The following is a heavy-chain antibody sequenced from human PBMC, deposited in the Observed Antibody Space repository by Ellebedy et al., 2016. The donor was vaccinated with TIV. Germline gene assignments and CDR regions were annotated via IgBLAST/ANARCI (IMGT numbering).Heavy chain of an antibody. CDR1: GFTFRSYS. J-gene: IGHJ3*02. V-gene: IGHV3-48*04. Sequence: GGSLRLSCAASGFTFRSYSMSWVRQAPGKGLEWVTYISGSSLTIHYADSVQGRFTISRDNAKNSLVLHMNSLRAEDTAIYYCARDMAWGNERVNDAFDIWGQGTMVAVSP. CDR3: ARDMAWGNERVNDAFDI. D-gene: IGHD7-27*01. CDR2: ISGSSLTI.